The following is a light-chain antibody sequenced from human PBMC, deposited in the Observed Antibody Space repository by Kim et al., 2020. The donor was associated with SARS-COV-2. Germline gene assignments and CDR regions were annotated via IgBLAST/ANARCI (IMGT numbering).Light chain of an antibody. Sequence: EIVMTQSPATLSVSPGERATLSCRASQSVSSNLAWYQQKAGQAPRLLIYGASTRATGIPARCSSSGSGTEFTLTISSLQSEDFAVYYCQQYNNWPRTFGQGTKVDIK. J-gene: IGKJ1*01. CDR2: GAS. CDR3: QQYNNWPRT. CDR1: QSVSSN. V-gene: IGKV3-15*01.